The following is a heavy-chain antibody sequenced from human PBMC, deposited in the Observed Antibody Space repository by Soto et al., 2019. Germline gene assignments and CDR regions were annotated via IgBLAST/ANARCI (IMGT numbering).Heavy chain of an antibody. Sequence: EVQLVESGGGLVKPGGYLRLSCAASGYTFNDAWMSWVRQAPGKGLEWVGRIKSKTDGGTADYAAPVKGRFTISRDDSKNTLYLQMNSLKTEATAVYYCTTGVTFFGMVIPWGQGTLVTVSS. D-gene: IGHD3-3*01. CDR1: GYTFNDAW. CDR2: IKSKTDGGTA. CDR3: TTGVTFFGMVIP. V-gene: IGHV3-15*01. J-gene: IGHJ5*02.